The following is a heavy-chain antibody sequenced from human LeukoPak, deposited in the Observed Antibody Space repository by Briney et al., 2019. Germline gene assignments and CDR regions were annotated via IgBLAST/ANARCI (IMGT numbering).Heavy chain of an antibody. Sequence: PSETLSLTCTVSGGSISSYYWSWIRQPPGKGLEWIGYIYYSGSTNYNPSLKSRVTISVDTSKNQFSLKLSSVTAADTAVYYCARGLYYGSGSYYYFDYWGQGILVTVSS. CDR2: IYYSGST. CDR1: GGSISSYY. D-gene: IGHD3-10*01. J-gene: IGHJ4*02. V-gene: IGHV4-59*01. CDR3: ARGLYYGSGSYYYFDY.